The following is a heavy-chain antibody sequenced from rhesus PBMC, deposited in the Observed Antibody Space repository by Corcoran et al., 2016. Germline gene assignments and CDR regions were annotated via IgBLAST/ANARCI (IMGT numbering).Heavy chain of an antibody. V-gene: IGHV4-143*01. CDR2: IYGNSAST. Sequence: QVLLQESGPGLVKPSETLSLTCTVSGVSTSGYFYWNWIRQPPGKGLEWIGGIYGNSASTYYNPSLKSRLTISKDTSRNQLFLNLSSVTAADTAVYYCARDRGTGTTSFLDDWGQGVLVTVSS. CDR3: ARDRGTGTTSFLDD. J-gene: IGHJ4*01. CDR1: GVSTSGYFY. D-gene: IGHD1-7*02.